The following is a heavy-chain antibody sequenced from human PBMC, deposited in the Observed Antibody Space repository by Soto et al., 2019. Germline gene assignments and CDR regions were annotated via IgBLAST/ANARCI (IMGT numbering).Heavy chain of an antibody. D-gene: IGHD1-26*01. CDR1: GYTFTGYY. V-gene: IGHV1-2*02. CDR3: ARASVGAQAYFDY. CDR2: INPNSGGT. J-gene: IGHJ4*02. Sequence: ASVKVSCKASGYTFTGYYMHWVGQAPGQGLEWMGWINPNSGGTNYAQKFQGRVTMTRDTSIGTAYMELSRLRSDDTAVYYCARASVGAQAYFDYWGQGTLVTVSS.